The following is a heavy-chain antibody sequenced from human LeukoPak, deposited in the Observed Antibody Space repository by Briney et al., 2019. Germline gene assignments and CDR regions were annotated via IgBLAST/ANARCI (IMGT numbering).Heavy chain of an antibody. Sequence: GSLRLSCAASGFTFSSYGMHWVRQAPGKGLEWVTFISYDGSNKDYADSVKGRFTISRDNSKSTLYLEMNSLRVEDTAVYYCASPGGGNLVFDYWGQGTLVTVSS. CDR2: ISYDGSNK. J-gene: IGHJ4*02. V-gene: IGHV3-30*19. D-gene: IGHD1-14*01. CDR3: ASPGGGNLVFDY. CDR1: GFTFSSYG.